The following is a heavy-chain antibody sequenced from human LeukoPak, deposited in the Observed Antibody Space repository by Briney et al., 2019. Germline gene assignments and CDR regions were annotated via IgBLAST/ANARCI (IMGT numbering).Heavy chain of an antibody. V-gene: IGHV1-69*13. CDR3: ASEREDQGMLYCSSTSCYNYYFDY. D-gene: IGHD2-2*01. Sequence: SVKVSCKASGGTFSSYAISWVRQAPGQGLEWMGGIIPIFGTANYAQKFQGRVTITADESTSTAYMELSSLRSEDTAVYYCASEREDQGMLYCSSTSCYNYYFDYWGQGTLVTVSS. CDR2: IIPIFGTA. CDR1: GGTFSSYA. J-gene: IGHJ4*02.